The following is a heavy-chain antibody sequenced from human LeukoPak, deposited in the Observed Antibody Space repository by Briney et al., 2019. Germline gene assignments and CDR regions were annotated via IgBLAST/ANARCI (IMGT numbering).Heavy chain of an antibody. D-gene: IGHD2-21*01. CDR3: ARVYSGWSPDY. J-gene: IGHJ4*02. CDR2: VSAYNGNT. CDR1: NYTFTSYG. V-gene: IGHV1-18*01. Sequence: ASVKVSCKASNYTFTSYGISWVRQAPGQGLEWMGRVSAYNGNTNSAQKLQDRVTMTTDTSTSTAYMELRSLRFDDTAVYYCARVYSGWSPDYWGQGTLVTVSS.